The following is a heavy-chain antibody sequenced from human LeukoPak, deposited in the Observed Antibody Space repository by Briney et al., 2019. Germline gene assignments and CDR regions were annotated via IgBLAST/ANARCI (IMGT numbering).Heavy chain of an antibody. Sequence: SSVKVSCKACGGTFSSYAISWVRPAPGQRLDGMGGSIPIFCTENYPQKFQGRVTITTNESTRTAYMELSSLRSEETAGYYCASDHARPYGVVVPAAKYNNWCDPWGQGTLVTVSS. CDR3: ASDHARPYGVVVPAAKYNNWCDP. CDR2: SIPIFCTE. CDR1: GGTFSSYA. V-gene: IGHV1-69*05. J-gene: IGHJ5*02. D-gene: IGHD2-2*01.